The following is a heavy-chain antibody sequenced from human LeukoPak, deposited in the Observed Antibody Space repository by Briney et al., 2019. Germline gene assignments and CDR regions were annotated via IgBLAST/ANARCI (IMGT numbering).Heavy chain of an antibody. J-gene: IGHJ4*02. D-gene: IGHD7-27*01. V-gene: IGHV3-20*04. Sequence: GGSLRLSCAASGFTFDDYGMSWVRQAPGKGLEWVSGINWNGGSTGYADSVKGRFTISRDNAKNSLYLQMNSLRAEDTAVYYCAKFLPLGAVDYWGQGTLVTVSS. CDR2: INWNGGST. CDR1: GFTFDDYG. CDR3: AKFLPLGAVDY.